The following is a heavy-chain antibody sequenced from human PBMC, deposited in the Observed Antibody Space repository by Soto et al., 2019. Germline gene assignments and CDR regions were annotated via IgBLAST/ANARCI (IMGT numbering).Heavy chain of an antibody. Sequence: GGSLRLSCAASGFTFSSYAMSWVRQAPGKGLEWVSVISGCGRSTFYADSVKGRFTISRDDSNNTLFLQMSTLRAEDTAIYYCAKSHFPIAASRQPHFDHWGQGALVTVSS. CDR2: ISGCGRST. V-gene: IGHV3-23*01. CDR3: AKSHFPIAASRQPHFDH. J-gene: IGHJ4*02. D-gene: IGHD6-13*01. CDR1: GFTFSSYA.